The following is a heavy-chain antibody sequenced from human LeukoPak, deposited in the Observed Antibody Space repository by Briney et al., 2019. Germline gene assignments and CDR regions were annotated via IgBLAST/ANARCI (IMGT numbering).Heavy chain of an antibody. D-gene: IGHD3-10*01. CDR2: IYYSGST. CDR3: ARVRTYYYGSGCAHWYFDL. V-gene: IGHV4-59*08. J-gene: IGHJ2*01. Sequence: PSETLSLTCTVSGGSISSYYWSWNRQPPRKGLEWIGYIYYSGSTNYNPSLKSRVTISVDTSKNQFSLKLSSVTAADTAVYYCARVRTYYYGSGCAHWYFDLWGRGTLVTVSS. CDR1: GGSISSYY.